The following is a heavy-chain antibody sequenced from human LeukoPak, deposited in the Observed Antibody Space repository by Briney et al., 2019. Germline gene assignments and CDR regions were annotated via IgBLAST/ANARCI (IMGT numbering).Heavy chain of an antibody. CDR1: GYTFTGDY. J-gene: IGHJ5*02. CDR3: ARAGDIGNLA. D-gene: IGHD2-15*01. CDR2: INPNSGGT. V-gene: IGHV1-2*02. Sequence: VASVKVSCKASGYTFTGDYMHWVRQAPGQGLEWMGWINPNSGGTNYAQDFHGRVTMTRDTSISTAYMELSRLRSDDTAVYYCARAGDIGNLAWGQGTLVTVSS.